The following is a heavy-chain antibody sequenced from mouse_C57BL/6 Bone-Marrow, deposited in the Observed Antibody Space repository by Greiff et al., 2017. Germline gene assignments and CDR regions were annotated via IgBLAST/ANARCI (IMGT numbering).Heavy chain of an antibody. V-gene: IGHV1-15*01. CDR2: IDPETGGT. CDR1: GYTFTDYE. J-gene: IGHJ4*01. D-gene: IGHD2-4*01. Sequence: QVQLKESGAELVRPGASVTLSCKASGYTFTDYEMHWVKQTPVHGLEWIGAIDPETGGTAYNQKFKGKAILTADKSSSTAYMELRSLTSEDSAVYFGTRDGDYDYDDAMDYWGQGTSGTVSS. CDR3: TRDGDYDYDDAMDY.